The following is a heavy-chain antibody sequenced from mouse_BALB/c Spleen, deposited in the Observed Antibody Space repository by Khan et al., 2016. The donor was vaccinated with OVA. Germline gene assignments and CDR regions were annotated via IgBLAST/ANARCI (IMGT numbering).Heavy chain of an antibody. Sequence: EVKLEVSGPGLVKPSQSLSLTCTVTGYSITSDYAWNWIRQFPGNRLEWMGFISYSGNTNYNPSLKSRISVTRDTSKNQFFLQLNSVTTEDTATYYCARMYGGDFDYWGQGTTLPVSS. J-gene: IGHJ2*01. CDR2: ISYSGNT. CDR3: ARMYGGDFDY. V-gene: IGHV3-2*02. D-gene: IGHD2-10*02. CDR1: GYSITSDYA.